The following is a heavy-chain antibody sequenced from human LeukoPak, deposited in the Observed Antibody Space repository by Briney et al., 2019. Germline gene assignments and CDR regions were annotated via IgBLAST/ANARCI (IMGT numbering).Heavy chain of an antibody. V-gene: IGHV5-51*01. CDR1: GSSFTSYW. D-gene: IGHD6-19*01. CDR3: ARQYLSGHTDY. Sequence: GAXLKISCKVSGSSFTSYWIGWVRQMPGKGLEGMGIINPGDSDSTYSPSFKGEVTISAEKTISTAYLQWTSLKASDTAMYYCARQYLSGHTDYWGQGTLVTVSS. J-gene: IGHJ4*02. CDR2: INPGDSDS.